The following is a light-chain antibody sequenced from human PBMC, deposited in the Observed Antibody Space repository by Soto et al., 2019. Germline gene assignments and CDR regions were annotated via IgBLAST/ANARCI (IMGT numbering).Light chain of an antibody. CDR3: QQYGSTPLT. Sequence: EIVLTQSPGTLSLSPGERATLSCRASQSVRNNYLVWYQQRPGQPPRFLMYDVSTRAAGIPDRFSGSGSGTDFTLTISRLEPEDFAVYYCQQYGSTPLTCGGGTKVDIK. CDR1: QSVRNNY. J-gene: IGKJ4*01. V-gene: IGKV3-20*01. CDR2: DVS.